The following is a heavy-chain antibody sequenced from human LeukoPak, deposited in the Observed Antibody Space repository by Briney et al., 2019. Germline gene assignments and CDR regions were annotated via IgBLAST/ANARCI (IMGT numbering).Heavy chain of an antibody. CDR1: GFTFQNYV. Sequence: GGSLRLSCAASGFTFQNYVMHWLRQAPGKGLEYVSAITNNGDSTYYANSVKGRFTVSRDNSKSRLYLLMGSLRLEDMAIYYCAKGGLRRTFDSWGQGTLVTVSS. D-gene: IGHD3-10*01. CDR2: ITNNGDST. CDR3: AKGGLRRTFDS. V-gene: IGHV3-64*01. J-gene: IGHJ4*02.